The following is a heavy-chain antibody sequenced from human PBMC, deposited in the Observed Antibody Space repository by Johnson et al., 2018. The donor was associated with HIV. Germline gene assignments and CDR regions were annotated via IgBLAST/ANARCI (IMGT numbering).Heavy chain of an antibody. D-gene: IGHD6-6*01. CDR2: ISGSGGST. Sequence: VQLVESGGGLVQPGGSLRLSCAASGFTFSSYAMSWVRQAPGKGLEWVSAISGSGGSTYYADSVKGRFTISRDNSKNTLYLQMNSLRAEDTAVYYCAGGGIEYNSPLGVGYAFHVWGQGTMVTVSS. CDR1: GFTFSSYA. CDR3: AGGGIEYNSPLGVGYAFHV. V-gene: IGHV3-23*04. J-gene: IGHJ3*01.